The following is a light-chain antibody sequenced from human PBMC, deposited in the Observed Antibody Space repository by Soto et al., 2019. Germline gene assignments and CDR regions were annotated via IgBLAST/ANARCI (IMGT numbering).Light chain of an antibody. Sequence: DIQMTQSPSSLSASVGDRVTITCHASQDISNYLNWYQQEPGKAPKLLIYDASNLETGVPSRFSGSGSGTDSTFTISSLQPEDIATYYCQQYDNLPITFGQGTRLEIK. CDR3: QQYDNLPIT. V-gene: IGKV1-33*01. CDR1: QDISNY. CDR2: DAS. J-gene: IGKJ5*01.